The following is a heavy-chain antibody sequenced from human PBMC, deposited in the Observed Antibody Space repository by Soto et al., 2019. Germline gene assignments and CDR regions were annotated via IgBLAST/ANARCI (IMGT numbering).Heavy chain of an antibody. Sequence: ASVKVSCKVSGYTLTELSMHWVRQAPGKGLEWMGGFDPEDGETIYAQKFQGRVTMTGDTSTDTAYMELSSLRSEDTAVYYCAALRYYYYYYMDVWGKGTTVTVSS. CDR2: FDPEDGET. V-gene: IGHV1-24*01. CDR3: AALRYYYYYYMDV. J-gene: IGHJ6*03. CDR1: GYTLTELS. D-gene: IGHD3-16*01.